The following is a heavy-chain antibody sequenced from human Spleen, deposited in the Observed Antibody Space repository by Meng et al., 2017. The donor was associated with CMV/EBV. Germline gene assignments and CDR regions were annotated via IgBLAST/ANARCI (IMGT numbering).Heavy chain of an antibody. D-gene: IGHD3-9*01. V-gene: IGHV3-30-3*01. J-gene: IGHJ4*02. CDR1: GFTFNSYA. Sequence: GGSLRLSCAASGFTFNSYALHWVRQAPGKGLEWVAAISFDDGNNKYYADSVKGRFTISRDNSKGEVFLQMNGVRADDTAMYYCVKDPYVDVFAGWYMGNWGQGTLVTVSS. CDR2: ISFDDGNNK. CDR3: VKDPYVDVFAGWYMGN.